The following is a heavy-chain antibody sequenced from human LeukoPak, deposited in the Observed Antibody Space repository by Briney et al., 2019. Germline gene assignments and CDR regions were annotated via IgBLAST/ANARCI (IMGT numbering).Heavy chain of an antibody. Sequence: GRSLRLSCAASGFTFSSYGMHWVRQAPGKGLEWVAVIWYDGSNKYYADSVKGRFTISRDNSKNTLYLQMNSLRAEDAAVYYCAKDRLTIGYSGYDPGFDYWGQGTLVTVSS. CDR1: GFTFSSYG. V-gene: IGHV3-33*06. CDR3: AKDRLTIGYSGYDPGFDY. D-gene: IGHD5-12*01. J-gene: IGHJ4*02. CDR2: IWYDGSNK.